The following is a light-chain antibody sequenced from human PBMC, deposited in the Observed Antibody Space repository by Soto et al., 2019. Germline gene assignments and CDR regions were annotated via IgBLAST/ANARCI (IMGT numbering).Light chain of an antibody. J-gene: IGLJ1*01. CDR2: DVT. Sequence: QSALTQSRSVSGSPGQSVTISCTGTSSDVGGYNFVSWYQQYPGKAPKLIIYDVTKRPSGVPDRFSGSKSGNTASLTISGLHTDDEADYYRCSYAGSYTHVFGTGTKLTVL. CDR3: CSYAGSYTHV. CDR1: SSDVGGYNF. V-gene: IGLV2-11*01.